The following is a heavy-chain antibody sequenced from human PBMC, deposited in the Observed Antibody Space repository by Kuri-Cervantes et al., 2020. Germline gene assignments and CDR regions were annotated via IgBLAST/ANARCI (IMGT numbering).Heavy chain of an antibody. Sequence: GESLKISCAASGFTVSSNYMSWVRQAPGKGLEWVSVIYIGGSTYYADSVKGRLTISRDNAKNSLYLQMNSLRDEDTAVYYCARASYDSSGYFYWGQGTLVTVSS. CDR1: GFTVSSNY. D-gene: IGHD3-22*01. V-gene: IGHV3-53*01. CDR2: IYIGGST. J-gene: IGHJ4*02. CDR3: ARASYDSSGYFY.